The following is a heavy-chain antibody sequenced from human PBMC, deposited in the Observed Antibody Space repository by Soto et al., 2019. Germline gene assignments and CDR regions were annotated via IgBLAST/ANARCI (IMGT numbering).Heavy chain of an antibody. Sequence: ASVKVSCKASGYTFTSYGISWVRQAPGQGLEWMGWISANNGDTNYAQNLQGRVTMTTDTSTSTAYMELRSLRSDDTAVYYCARDGANPYDYDSSGYYYWGRG. CDR3: ARDGANPYDYDSSGYYY. CDR1: GYTFTSYG. J-gene: IGHJ2*01. V-gene: IGHV1-18*01. CDR2: ISANNGDT. D-gene: IGHD3-22*01.